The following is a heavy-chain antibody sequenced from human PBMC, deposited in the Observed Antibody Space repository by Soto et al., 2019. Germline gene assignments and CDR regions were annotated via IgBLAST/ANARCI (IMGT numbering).Heavy chain of an antibody. CDR3: ASIRGVFGY. D-gene: IGHD3-10*01. CDR1: GFSLSDLF. J-gene: IGHJ4*02. V-gene: IGHV3-72*01. Sequence: EVQLVESGGDVVQPGGSLRLSCAASGFSLSDLFIDWVRQAPGKGLEWVGRTKDKAYSYTTEYAASMKGRFTISRDESRNSLYLQMSSLKTEDTAVYYCASIRGVFGYWGQGTLVTVSS. CDR2: TKDKAYSYTT.